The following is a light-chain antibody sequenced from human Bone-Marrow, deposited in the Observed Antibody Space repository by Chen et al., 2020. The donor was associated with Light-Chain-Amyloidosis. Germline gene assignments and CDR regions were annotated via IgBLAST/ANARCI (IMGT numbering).Light chain of an antibody. V-gene: IGKV1-39*01. CDR1: QSISNY. Sequence: DIKMTQSRSSLSASVGDRVTITCRARQSISNYLNGYQQKPGKAPKLLIYAASSWQSGVPSRCSGSGAGTDFTLTCSRLQPDDFATYYCQQSYSSPYTWGQGTKL. J-gene: IGKJ2*01. CDR3: QQSYSSPYT. CDR2: AAS.